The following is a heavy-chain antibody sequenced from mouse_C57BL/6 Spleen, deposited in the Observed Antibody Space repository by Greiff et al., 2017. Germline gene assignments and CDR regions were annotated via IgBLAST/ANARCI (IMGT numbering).Heavy chain of an antibody. J-gene: IGHJ4*01. CDR3: ARSVYDYDDYAMDY. D-gene: IGHD2-4*01. V-gene: IGHV1-52*01. Sequence: QVQLQQPGAELVRPGSSVKLSCKASGYTFTSYWMHWVKQRPIQGLEWIGNIDPSDSETHYNQKFKDKATLTVDKSSSTAYMQLRSLTSEDSAVYYCARSVYDYDDYAMDYWGQGTSGTVSS. CDR2: IDPSDSET. CDR1: GYTFTSYW.